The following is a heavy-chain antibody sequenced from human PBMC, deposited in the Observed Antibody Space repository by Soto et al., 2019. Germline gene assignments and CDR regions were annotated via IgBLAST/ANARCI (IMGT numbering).Heavy chain of an antibody. CDR3: ASDQINQNVFDF. V-gene: IGHV4-4*07. CDR1: GVSISGYY. J-gene: IGHJ3*01. Sequence: SETLSLTCSVAGVSISGYYWTWIRQTAGKGLEWIGRMYISGSTNYNPSLKSRSTMSIDTSKNYFSLKLRSVTAADTAVYYCASDQINQNVFDFWGQGTMVTVSS. CDR2: MYISGST.